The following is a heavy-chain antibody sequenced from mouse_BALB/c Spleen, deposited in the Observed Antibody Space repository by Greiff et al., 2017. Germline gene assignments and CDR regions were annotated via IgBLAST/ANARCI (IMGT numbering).Heavy chain of an antibody. CDR3: AIYYDYLFDY. CDR2: IYPGNVNT. V-gene: IGHV1S56*01. D-gene: IGHD2-4*01. J-gene: IGHJ2*01. Sequence: VQLQQSGPELVKPGASVRISCKASGYTFTSYYIHWVKQRPGQGLEWIGWIYPGNVNTKYNEKFKGKATLTADKSSSTAYMQLSSLTSEDSAVYFCAIYYDYLFDYWGQGTTLTVSS. CDR1: GYTFTSYY.